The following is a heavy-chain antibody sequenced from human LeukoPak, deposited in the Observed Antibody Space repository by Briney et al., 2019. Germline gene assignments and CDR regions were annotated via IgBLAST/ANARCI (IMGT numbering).Heavy chain of an antibody. Sequence: SETLSLTSTVSGGSISSYYWSWLRQPPGKGLEWIGYIYYSGSTNYNPSLKSRVTISVDTSKNQFSLKLSSVTAADTAVYYCARGGYSGYDYAPLDYWGQGTLVTVSS. V-gene: IGHV4-59*01. CDR2: IYYSGST. CDR3: ARGGYSGYDYAPLDY. CDR1: GGSISSYY. J-gene: IGHJ4*02. D-gene: IGHD5-12*01.